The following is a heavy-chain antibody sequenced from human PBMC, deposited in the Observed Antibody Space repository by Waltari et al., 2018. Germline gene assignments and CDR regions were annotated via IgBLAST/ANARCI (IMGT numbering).Heavy chain of an antibody. CDR3: ASIRGYVDY. J-gene: IGHJ4*02. D-gene: IGHD3-10*01. CDR1: GYSISSGSY. CDR2: IYHSGST. V-gene: IGHV4-38-2*01. Sequence: QVQLQESAPGLVKPSETLSLTSAVSGYSISSGSYWGWIRQPPGKGLEWIGSIYHSGSTYYNPSLKSRVTISVDTSKNQFSLKLSSVTAADTAVYYCASIRGYVDYWGQGTLVTVSS.